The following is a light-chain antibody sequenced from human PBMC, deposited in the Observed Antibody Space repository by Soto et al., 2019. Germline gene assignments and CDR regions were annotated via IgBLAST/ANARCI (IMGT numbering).Light chain of an antibody. V-gene: IGKV1-5*03. CDR3: QQYNDNWT. CDR1: QSISSW. CDR2: KAS. J-gene: IGKJ1*01. Sequence: DIQMTQSPSSLSASVGDRDTITCRASQSISSWLAWYQQKPGTAPNLLIYKASTLQSGVPSRFSGSGSGTEFTLTISSLQPDDSATYYCQQYNDNWTFGQGTKVDIK.